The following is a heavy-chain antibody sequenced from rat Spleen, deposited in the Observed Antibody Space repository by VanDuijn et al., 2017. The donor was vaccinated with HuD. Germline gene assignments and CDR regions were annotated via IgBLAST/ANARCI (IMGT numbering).Heavy chain of an antibody. CDR2: IGSSGGST. CDR1: GFTFSTFP. Sequence: EVQLVESGGGLVQPGRSMKLSCAASGFTFSTFPMAWVRQAPTKGLEWVATIGSSGGSTFYRDSVKGRFTISRDNAKNTLYLQMNILRSEDTATYYCARQWDYWGQGVMVTVSS. J-gene: IGHJ2*01. V-gene: IGHV5-46*01. CDR3: ARQWDY.